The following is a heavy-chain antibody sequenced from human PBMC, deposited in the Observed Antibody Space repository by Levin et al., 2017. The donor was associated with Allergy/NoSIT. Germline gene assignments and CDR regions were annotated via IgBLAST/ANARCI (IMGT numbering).Heavy chain of an antibody. CDR2: IIPIFGTA. V-gene: IGHV1-69*01. D-gene: IGHD2-2*02. J-gene: IGHJ6*02. CDR3: ARGGYCSSTSCYTIYYDYGMDV. Sequence: KISCKASGGTFSSYAISWVRQAPGQGLEWMGGIIPIFGTANYAQKFQGRVTITADESTSTAYMELSSLRSEDTAVYYCARGGYCSSTSCYTIYYDYGMDVWGQGTTVTVSS. CDR1: GGTFSSYA.